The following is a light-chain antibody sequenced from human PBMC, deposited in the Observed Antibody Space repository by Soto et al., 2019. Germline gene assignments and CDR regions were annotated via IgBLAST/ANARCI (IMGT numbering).Light chain of an antibody. Sequence: QSALTQPRSVSGSPGQSVTISCTGTSSDVGGYNYVSWYQQHPGKAPKLMIYDVTMRPTGVPDRFSGSKSVNTASLTISGLQAEDEADYYCCSYTTTSTLVFGGGTKLTVL. V-gene: IGLV2-11*01. CDR2: DVT. J-gene: IGLJ3*02. CDR3: CSYTTTSTLV. CDR1: SSDVGGYNY.